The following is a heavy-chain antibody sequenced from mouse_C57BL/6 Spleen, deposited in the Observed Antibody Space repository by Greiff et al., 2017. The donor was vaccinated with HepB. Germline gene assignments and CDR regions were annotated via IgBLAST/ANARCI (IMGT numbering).Heavy chain of an antibody. V-gene: IGHV1-85*01. CDR1: GYTFTSYD. J-gene: IGHJ2*01. CDR3: ARGRITTVLDY. CDR2: IYPRDGST. Sequence: QVHVKQSGPELVKPGASVKLSCKASGYTFTSYDINWVKQRPGQGLEWIGWIYPRDGSTKYNEKFKGKATLTVDTSSSTAYMELHSLTSEDSAVYFCARGRITTVLDYWGQGTTLTVSS. D-gene: IGHD1-1*01.